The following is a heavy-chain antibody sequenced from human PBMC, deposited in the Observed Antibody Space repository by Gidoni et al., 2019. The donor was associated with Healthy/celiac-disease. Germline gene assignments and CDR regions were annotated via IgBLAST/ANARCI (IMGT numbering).Heavy chain of an antibody. Sequence: EVQLLESGGGLVQPGGSLRLSCAASRFTFSSYAMSWVRQAPGKGLEWVSAISGSGGSTYYADAVKGRFTISRDNSKNTLYLQMNSLRAEDTAVYYCAKEMTYYYDSSGSFLDYWGQGTLVTVSS. CDR2: ISGSGGST. CDR1: RFTFSSYA. CDR3: AKEMTYYYDSSGSFLDY. V-gene: IGHV3-23*01. J-gene: IGHJ4*02. D-gene: IGHD3-22*01.